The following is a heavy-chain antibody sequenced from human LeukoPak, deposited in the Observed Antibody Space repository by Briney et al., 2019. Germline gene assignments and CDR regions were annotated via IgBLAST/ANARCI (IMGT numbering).Heavy chain of an antibody. D-gene: IGHD3-10*01. CDR3: ARNHIVTGTYFDS. CDR1: GDSIGTYY. V-gene: IGHV4-4*07. CDR2: IYASGYT. Sequence: SETLSLTCTVSGDSIGTYYWNWIRQPAGKGLEWIGRIYASGYTEYNPSLQTRVTMSVDMSKNEFSLKVDTVTAADTAVYFCARNHIVTGTYFDSWGQGILVTVSS. J-gene: IGHJ4*02.